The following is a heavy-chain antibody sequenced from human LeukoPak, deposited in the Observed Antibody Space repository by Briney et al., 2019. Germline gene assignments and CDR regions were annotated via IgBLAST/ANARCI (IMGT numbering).Heavy chain of an antibody. CDR3: ARGRGSGWFYAYYFDY. CDR2: IYYSGST. V-gene: IGHV4-39*07. J-gene: IGHJ4*02. D-gene: IGHD6-19*01. CDR1: GGSISSSSYY. Sequence: SETLSLTCTVSGGSISSSSYYWGWIRQPPGKGLEWIGSIYYSGSTYYNPSLKSRVTISVDTSKNQFSLKLSSVTAADTAVYYCARGRGSGWFYAYYFDYWGQGTLVTVSS.